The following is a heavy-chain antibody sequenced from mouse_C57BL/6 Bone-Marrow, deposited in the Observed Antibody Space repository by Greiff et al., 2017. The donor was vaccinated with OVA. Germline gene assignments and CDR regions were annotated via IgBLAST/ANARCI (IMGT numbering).Heavy chain of an antibody. J-gene: IGHJ1*03. CDR1: GFTFSDYY. Sequence: EVMLVESGGGLVQPGGSLKLSCAASGFTFSDYYMYWVRQTPEKRLEWVAYISNGGGSTYYPDTVKGRFTISRDNAKNTLYLQMSRLKSEDTAMYYCASSITTVAATDVWGTGTTVTVSS. CDR3: ASSITTVAATDV. V-gene: IGHV5-12*01. CDR2: ISNGGGST. D-gene: IGHD1-1*01.